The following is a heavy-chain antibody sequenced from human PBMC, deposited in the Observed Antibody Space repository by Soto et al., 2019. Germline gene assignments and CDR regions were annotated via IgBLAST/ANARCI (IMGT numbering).Heavy chain of an antibody. CDR3: ARMSRDFWSGYYLDY. J-gene: IGHJ4*02. CDR2: IYYSGST. D-gene: IGHD3-3*01. CDR1: GYSISSSNW. Sequence: PSETLSLTCAVSGYSISSSNWWGWIRQPPGKGLEWIGYIYYSGSTYYNPSLKSRVTMSVDTSKNQFSLKLSSVTAVDTAVYYCARMSRDFWSGYYLDYWGQGTLVTVSS. V-gene: IGHV4-28*01.